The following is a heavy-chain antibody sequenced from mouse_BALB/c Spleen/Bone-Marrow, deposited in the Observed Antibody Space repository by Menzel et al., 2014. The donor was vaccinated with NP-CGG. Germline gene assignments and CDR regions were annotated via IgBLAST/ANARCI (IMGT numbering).Heavy chain of an antibody. J-gene: IGHJ2*01. V-gene: IGHV1S81*02. CDR1: GYTFTSYW. Sequence: VQLQQSGAELVKPGASVKLSCKAPGYTFTSYWMHWVKQRPGQGLEWIGEINPSNGRTNYNEKFKSKATLTVDKSSSTDYMQLSSLTAEDSAVYYCARRTTTVVATDYWGQGTTLTVSS. CDR2: INPSNGRT. CDR3: ARRTTTVVATDY. D-gene: IGHD1-1*01.